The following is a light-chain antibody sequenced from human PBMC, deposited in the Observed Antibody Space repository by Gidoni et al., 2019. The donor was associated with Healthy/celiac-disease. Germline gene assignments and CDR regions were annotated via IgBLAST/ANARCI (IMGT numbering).Light chain of an antibody. CDR2: LGS. V-gene: IGKV2-28*01. CDR1: QSLLHSNGYNY. CDR3: MQALQTPLIT. Sequence: DIVMTQSPLSLPVTPGEPASISCRSSQSLLHSNGYNYLDWYLQKPGQSPQLLIYLGSNRASWVPDRFSGSGSGTDFTLKISRVEAEDVGVYYCMQALQTPLITFGPGTKVDIK. J-gene: IGKJ3*01.